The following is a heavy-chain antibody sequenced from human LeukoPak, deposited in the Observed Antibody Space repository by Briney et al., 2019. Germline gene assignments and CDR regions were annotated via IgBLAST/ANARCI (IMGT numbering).Heavy chain of an antibody. Sequence: GGSLRHSCAASGLTFSNFWMSWVRQTPGKGLEWVANIKQDGSEKHYVDSVQGRFTISRDNAKNLLFLQMSSLRAEDSAVYYCASNWNYVRGYGMDVWGQGTTVIVSS. D-gene: IGHD1-7*01. CDR3: ASNWNYVRGYGMDV. J-gene: IGHJ6*02. V-gene: IGHV3-7*01. CDR1: GLTFSNFW. CDR2: IKQDGSEK.